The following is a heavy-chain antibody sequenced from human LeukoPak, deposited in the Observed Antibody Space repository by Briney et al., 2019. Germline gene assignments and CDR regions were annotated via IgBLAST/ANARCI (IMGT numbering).Heavy chain of an antibody. V-gene: IGHV3-23*01. Sequence: PGGSLRLSCAASGFTFSSYAMSWVRQAPGKGLEWVSAISGSGGSTYYAGSVKGRFTISRDNSKNTLYLQMNSLRAEDTAVYYCAREVAYSSSPAGSYGMDVWGQGTTVTVSS. D-gene: IGHD6-13*01. CDR1: GFTFSSYA. CDR3: AREVAYSSSPAGSYGMDV. CDR2: ISGSGGST. J-gene: IGHJ6*02.